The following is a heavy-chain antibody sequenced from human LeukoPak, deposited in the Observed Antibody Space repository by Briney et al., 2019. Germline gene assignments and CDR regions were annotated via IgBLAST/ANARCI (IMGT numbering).Heavy chain of an antibody. Sequence: SQTLSLTCTVSGGSISSGSYYWSWIRQPAGKGLEWIGRIYTSGSTNYNPSLKSRVTISVDTSKNQFSLKLSSVTAADTAVYYCAKYDSSGPKDAFDIWGQGTMVTVSS. J-gene: IGHJ3*02. CDR1: GGSISSGSYY. CDR2: IYTSGST. V-gene: IGHV4-61*02. CDR3: AKYDSSGPKDAFDI. D-gene: IGHD3-22*01.